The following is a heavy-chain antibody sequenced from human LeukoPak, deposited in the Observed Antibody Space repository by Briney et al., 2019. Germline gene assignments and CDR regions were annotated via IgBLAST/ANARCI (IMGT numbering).Heavy chain of an antibody. J-gene: IGHJ5*02. V-gene: IGHV3-21*01. CDR3: ARCPIRGGDCYSGWFDP. Sequence: PGGSLRLSCAASGFTFSSYSMNWVRQAPGQGLEGVSSISSSSSYIYYADSVKGRFTISRDNAKNSLYLQMNSLRAEDTAVYYCARCPIRGGDCYSGWFDPWGQGTLVTVSS. D-gene: IGHD2-21*01. CDR2: ISSSSSYI. CDR1: GFTFSSYS.